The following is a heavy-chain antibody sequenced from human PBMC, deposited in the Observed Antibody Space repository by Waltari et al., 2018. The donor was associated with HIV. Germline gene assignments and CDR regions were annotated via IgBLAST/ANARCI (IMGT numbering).Heavy chain of an antibody. Sequence: QLQLQESGPGLVKPSETLSLTCTVSGGPISSSSYYWGWIRQPPGKGLEWIGIIYYSGSTYYNPSLKSRVTISVDTSKNQFSLKLSSVTAADTAVYYCARHSLTYYYDSSGYSVAFDYWGQGTLVTVSS. V-gene: IGHV4-39*01. D-gene: IGHD3-22*01. CDR3: ARHSLTYYYDSSGYSVAFDY. CDR1: GGPISSSSYY. CDR2: IYYSGST. J-gene: IGHJ4*02.